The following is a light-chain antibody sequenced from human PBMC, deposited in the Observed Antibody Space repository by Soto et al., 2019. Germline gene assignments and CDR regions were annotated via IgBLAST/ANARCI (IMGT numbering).Light chain of an antibody. V-gene: IGKV3-20*01. CDR3: QQYGSSPRWT. Sequence: VMTQSLATLPGSPGDRATISRRASQRVSSNVAWYQQKPGPAPKLLIYGTSPRATGIQERCSGSGAGTEVPLPIIRMEPADSAVYYCQQYGSSPRWTCGQGTKG. CDR1: QRVSSN. CDR2: GTS. J-gene: IGKJ1*01.